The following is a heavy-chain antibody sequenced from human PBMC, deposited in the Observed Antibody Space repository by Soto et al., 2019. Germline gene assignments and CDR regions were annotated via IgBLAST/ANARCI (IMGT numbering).Heavy chain of an antibody. CDR2: IYYSGST. J-gene: IGHJ4*02. Sequence: SETLSLTCTVSGGSISSGGYYWSWIRQHPGKGLEWIGYIYYSGSTYYNPSLKSRVTISVDTSKNRFSLKLSSVTAADTAVYYCASMVGCSSTSCYPLYYFDYWGQGTLVTVSS. V-gene: IGHV4-31*03. D-gene: IGHD2-2*01. CDR3: ASMVGCSSTSCYPLYYFDY. CDR1: GGSISSGGYY.